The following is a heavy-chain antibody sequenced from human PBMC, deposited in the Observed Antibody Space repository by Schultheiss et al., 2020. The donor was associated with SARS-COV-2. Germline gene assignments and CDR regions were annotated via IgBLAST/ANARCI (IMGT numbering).Heavy chain of an antibody. V-gene: IGHV4-31*03. CDR2: IYYSGST. J-gene: IGHJ6*02. CDR3: AKRPLQYTYYYYGMDV. CDR1: GGSISSGGYY. D-gene: IGHD4-11*01. Sequence: SETLSLTCTVSGGSISSGGYYWSWIRQHPGKGLEWIGYIYYSGSTYYNPSLKSRVTISVDTSKNQFSLKLSSVTAADTAVYYCAKRPLQYTYYYYGMDVWGQGTTVTVSS.